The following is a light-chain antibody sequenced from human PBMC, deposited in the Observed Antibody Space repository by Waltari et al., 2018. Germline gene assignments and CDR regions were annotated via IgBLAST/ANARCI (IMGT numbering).Light chain of an antibody. CDR2: GAS. Sequence: IVMTQSPVTLSVSPGEGATLPCRASQSIRSSLAWYQQSPGQAPRLLIYGASTRATGTAARFRGSGYGTEFSLTISSLQSEDFGIYYCQHYVGWPPAYTFGQGTKLEIK. CDR1: QSIRSS. V-gene: IGKV3-15*01. J-gene: IGKJ2*01. CDR3: QHYVGWPPAYT.